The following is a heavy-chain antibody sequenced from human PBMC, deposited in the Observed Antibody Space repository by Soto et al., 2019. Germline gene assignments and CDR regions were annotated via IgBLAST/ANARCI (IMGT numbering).Heavy chain of an antibody. J-gene: IGHJ6*02. V-gene: IGHV4-31*03. CDR3: ARDGRYGMDV. Sequence: SETLSLTCTVSGGSISSGGYYWSWIRQHPGKGLEWIGYIYYSGSTYYNPSLKSRVTISVDTSKNQFSLKLSSVTAADTAVYYCARDGRYGMDVWGQGTTVTVSS. CDR1: GGSISSGGYY. CDR2: IYYSGST.